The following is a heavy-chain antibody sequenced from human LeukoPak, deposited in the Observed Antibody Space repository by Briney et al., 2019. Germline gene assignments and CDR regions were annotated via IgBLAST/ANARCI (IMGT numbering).Heavy chain of an antibody. Sequence: PSETLSLTCAVYGGSFSGYYWSWIRQPPGKGLEWIGEINHSGSTNYNPSLKSRVTISVDTSKNQFSLKLSSVTAADTAVYYCAVGWPGYFDYWGQGTLVTVSS. V-gene: IGHV4-34*01. CDR3: AVGWPGYFDY. CDR2: INHSGST. D-gene: IGHD6-19*01. J-gene: IGHJ4*03. CDR1: GGSFSGYY.